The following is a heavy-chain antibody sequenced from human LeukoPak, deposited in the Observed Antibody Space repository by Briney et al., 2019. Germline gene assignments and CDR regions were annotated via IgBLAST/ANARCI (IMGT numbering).Heavy chain of an antibody. CDR2: ISSSSSNI. J-gene: IGHJ4*02. D-gene: IGHD3-3*01. Sequence: GGPLTLSCTASGFTFSRYTMNWVRQAPGKGLEWVSSISSSSSNIYYADSVKGRFAISRDNAKTSLYLQMNSLRAEDTAVYYCARDSGTIFGPTSVDFWGQGTLVTVSS. V-gene: IGHV3-21*01. CDR1: GFTFSRYT. CDR3: ARDSGTIFGPTSVDF.